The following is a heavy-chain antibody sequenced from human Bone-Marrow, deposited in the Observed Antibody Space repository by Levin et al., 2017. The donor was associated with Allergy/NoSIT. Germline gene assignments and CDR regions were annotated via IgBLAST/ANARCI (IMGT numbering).Heavy chain of an antibody. CDR2: IWNDGSKK. Sequence: GGSLRLSCAASGFTFSDYGMHWVRRAPGEGLEWVAIIWNDGSKKYYADSVEGRFTISRDNSRNTLYLQMDSLRAEDTAVYYCVRNVGSCSGTMCYADSWGQGTQVTVSS. CDR3: VRNVGSCSGTMCYADS. J-gene: IGHJ4*02. D-gene: IGHD6-19*01. V-gene: IGHV3-33*01. CDR1: GFTFSDYG.